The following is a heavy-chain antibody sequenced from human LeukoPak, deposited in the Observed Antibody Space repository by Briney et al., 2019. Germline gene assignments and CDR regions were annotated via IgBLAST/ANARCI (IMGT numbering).Heavy chain of an antibody. CDR1: GGSFSGYY. D-gene: IGHD3-16*01. CDR2: INHSGST. CDR3: ARGRSYDYVWGSQRKPNPRYYFDY. Sequence: PSETLSLTCAVYGGSFSGYYWSWIRQPPGKGLEWIGEINHSGSTNYNPSLKSRVTISVDTSKNQFSLKLSSVTAADTAVYYCARGRSYDYVWGSQRKPNPRYYFDYWGQGTLVTVSS. J-gene: IGHJ4*02. V-gene: IGHV4-34*01.